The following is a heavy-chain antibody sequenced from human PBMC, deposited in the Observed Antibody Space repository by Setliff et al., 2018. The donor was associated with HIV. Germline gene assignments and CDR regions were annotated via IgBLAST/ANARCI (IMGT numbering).Heavy chain of an antibody. Sequence: SETLSLTCAVYGGSFSGYYWTWIRQPPGRGLEWIGYIYNTGSTYHSPSLESRVTISIDTSKNQFSLKLSSVTAADTAVYFCARGRGSSSSWPIDYWGQGTLVTVSS. D-gene: IGHD6-13*01. CDR2: IYNTGST. V-gene: IGHV4-34*09. CDR3: ARGRGSSSSWPIDY. CDR1: GGSFSGYY. J-gene: IGHJ4*02.